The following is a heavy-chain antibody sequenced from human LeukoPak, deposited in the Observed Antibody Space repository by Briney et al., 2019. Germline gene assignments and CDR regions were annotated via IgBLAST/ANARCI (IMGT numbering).Heavy chain of an antibody. V-gene: IGHV4-59*11. D-gene: IGHD3-3*01. Sequence: SETLSLTCNVSGGSISSHYWSWIRQPPGKGLEWIGYIYFLGSTNYNPSLKSRVTISVATSKNQFSLKLSSVTAADTAVYYCARAGVELRRALFDYWGQGTLVTVSS. CDR3: ARAGVELRRALFDY. CDR1: GGSISSHY. J-gene: IGHJ4*02. CDR2: IYFLGST.